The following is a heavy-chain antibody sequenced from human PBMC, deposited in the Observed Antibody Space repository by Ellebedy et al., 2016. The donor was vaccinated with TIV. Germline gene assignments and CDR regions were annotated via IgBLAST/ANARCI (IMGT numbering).Heavy chain of an antibody. D-gene: IGHD3-9*01. J-gene: IGHJ5*02. V-gene: IGHV1-2*02. CDR3: ARNTIQAVFDP. CDR2: IDPTTGGT. CDR1: GYTFTGYY. Sequence: AASVKVSCKASGYTFTGYYMHWVRQAPGQGLEWMGWIDPTTGGTDYARKFQGRVTMTRETSLSTAYLDLTRLISDDTAIYFCARNTIQAVFDPWGQGTLVTVSS.